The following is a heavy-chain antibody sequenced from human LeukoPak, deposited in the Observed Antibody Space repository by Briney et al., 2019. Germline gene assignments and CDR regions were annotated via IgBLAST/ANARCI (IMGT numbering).Heavy chain of an antibody. CDR3: VTQEVVPH. V-gene: IGHV3-7*01. Sequence: GGSLRLSCAASGFNFINYWMSWVRQAPGKGLEWVANVKEDGTAKQYVDSVKGRFTISRDNAKNSMYLQMDSLRAEDTAVYYCVTQEVVPHWGQGTLVSVSS. CDR2: VKEDGTAK. CDR1: GFNFINYW. D-gene: IGHD2-15*01. J-gene: IGHJ4*02.